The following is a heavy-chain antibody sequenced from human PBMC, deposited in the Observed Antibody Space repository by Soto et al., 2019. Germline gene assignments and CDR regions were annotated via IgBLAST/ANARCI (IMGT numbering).Heavy chain of an antibody. D-gene: IGHD2-21*02. J-gene: IGHJ6*02. CDR3: ARVCGGDCHSGMDV. CDR2: IYYSGST. Sequence: QVQLQESGPGLVKPSQTLSLTCTVSGGSISSGGYYWSWIRQHPGKGLEWIGYIYYSGSTYYNPSLKSRGTISVDTSKNRFSRKLTSVTAADTAVYYCARVCGGDCHSGMDVWGQGTTVTVSS. CDR1: GGSISSGGYY. V-gene: IGHV4-31*03.